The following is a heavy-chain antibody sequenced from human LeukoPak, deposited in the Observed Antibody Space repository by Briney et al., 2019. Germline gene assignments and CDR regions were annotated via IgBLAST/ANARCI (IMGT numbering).Heavy chain of an antibody. J-gene: IGHJ4*02. CDR2: IHHSGST. D-gene: IGHD3-3*01. CDR1: GYSISSGYY. CDR3: ARGTAYYDFWSGYSTD. Sequence: PSETLSLTCIVSGYSISSGYYWGWIRQPPGKGLEWIGNIHHSGSTNYNPSLKSRVTISVDTSKNQFSLKLSSVTAADTAVYYCARGTAYYDFWSGYSTDWGQGTLVTVTS. V-gene: IGHV4-38-2*02.